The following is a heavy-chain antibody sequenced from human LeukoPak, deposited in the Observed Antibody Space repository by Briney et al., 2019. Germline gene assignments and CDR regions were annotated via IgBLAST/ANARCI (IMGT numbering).Heavy chain of an antibody. CDR3: ARGSPYYYDSSGSNYFDY. V-gene: IGHV3-23*01. Sequence: GGSLRLSCAASGFTFSSYAMSWVRQAPGKGLEWVSAISGSGGSTYYADSVKGRFAISRDNSKNTLYLQMNSLRAEDTAVYYCARGSPYYYDSSGSNYFDYWGQGTLVTVSS. CDR1: GFTFSSYA. J-gene: IGHJ4*02. D-gene: IGHD3-22*01. CDR2: ISGSGGST.